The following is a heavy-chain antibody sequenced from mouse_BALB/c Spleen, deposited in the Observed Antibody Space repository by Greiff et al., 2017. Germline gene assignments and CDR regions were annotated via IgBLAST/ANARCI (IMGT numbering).Heavy chain of an antibody. Sequence: EVKLQESGPGLVKPSQSLSLTCSVTGYSITSGYYWNWIRQFPGNKLEWMGYISYDGSNNYNPSLKNRISITRDTSKNQFFLKLNSVTTEDTATYYCATSVLRLRALAYWGQGTLVTVSA. J-gene: IGHJ3*01. CDR1: GYSITSGYY. CDR3: ATSVLRLRALAY. V-gene: IGHV3-6*02. CDR2: ISYDGSN. D-gene: IGHD1-2*01.